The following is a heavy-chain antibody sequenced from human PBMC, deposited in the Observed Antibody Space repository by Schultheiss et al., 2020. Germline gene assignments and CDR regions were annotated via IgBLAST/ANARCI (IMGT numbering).Heavy chain of an antibody. V-gene: IGHV6-1*01. CDR1: GDSVSSNSSA. Sequence: SQTLSLTCAISGDSVSSNSSAWNWIRQSPSRGLEWLGRTYYRSKWYNVYSVSVKSRISINADTSKNQFSLHLNAVTPEDTAVYYCARLSRIAAAGRAVLYGMDVWGPGPTGTVAS. CDR2: TYYRSKWYN. D-gene: IGHD6-13*01. CDR3: ARLSRIAAAGRAVLYGMDV. J-gene: IGHJ6*02.